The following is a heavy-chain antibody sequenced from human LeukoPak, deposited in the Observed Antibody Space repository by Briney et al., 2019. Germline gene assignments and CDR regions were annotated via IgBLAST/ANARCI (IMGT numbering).Heavy chain of an antibody. V-gene: IGHV3-74*01. D-gene: IGHD6-13*01. CDR2: VNSDGSTT. Sequence: GGSLRLSCAASGFPFSNYWMHWVRQAPGKGLVWVSRVNSDGSTTNYADSVKGRFTNSRDNAENTLYMRMNGLRPEDTAVDYCARGYYSSSRIDNWGQGTLVTVSS. J-gene: IGHJ4*02. CDR3: ARGYYSSSRIDN. CDR1: GFPFSNYW.